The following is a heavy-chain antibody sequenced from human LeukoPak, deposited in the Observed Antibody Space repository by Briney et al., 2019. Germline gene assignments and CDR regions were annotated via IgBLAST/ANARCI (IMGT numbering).Heavy chain of an antibody. CDR2: IYYSGST. J-gene: IGHJ4*02. V-gene: IGHV4-59*12. CDR3: ARDCRSGFDC. D-gene: IGHD3-10*01. Sequence: SETLSLTCTVSGGSISSYYWSWIRQPPGKGLEWIGYIYYSGSTNYNPSLKSRVTISVDTSKNQFSLKLSSVTAADTAVYYCARDCRSGFDCWGQGTLVTVSS. CDR1: GGSISSYY.